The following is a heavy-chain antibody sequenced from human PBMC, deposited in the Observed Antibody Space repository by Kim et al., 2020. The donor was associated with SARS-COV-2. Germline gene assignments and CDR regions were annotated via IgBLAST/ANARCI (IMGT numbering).Heavy chain of an antibody. Sequence: SETLSLTCAVYGGSFSGYYWSWIRQPPGKGLEWIGEINHSGSTNYNPSLKSRVTISVDTSKNQFSLKLSSVTAADTAVYYCARGRGFKDYGGNRGDFDYWGQGTLVTVSS. CDR3: ARGRGFKDYGGNRGDFDY. CDR1: GGSFSGYY. V-gene: IGHV4-34*01. J-gene: IGHJ4*02. CDR2: INHSGST. D-gene: IGHD4-17*01.